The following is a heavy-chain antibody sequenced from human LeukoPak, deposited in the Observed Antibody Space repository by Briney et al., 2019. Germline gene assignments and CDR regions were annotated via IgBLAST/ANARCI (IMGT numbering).Heavy chain of an antibody. D-gene: IGHD3-3*01. Sequence: GGSLRLSCAASGFIFSSYAMSWVRQAPGKGLELVPVISGSGGSAYYADSVKGRFTISRDNSKNTLYLQMNGLRAEDTAVYYCAKDPVFEWLSSDNWFDPWGQGTLVTVSS. J-gene: IGHJ5*02. CDR3: AKDPVFEWLSSDNWFDP. V-gene: IGHV3-23*01. CDR2: ISGSGGSA. CDR1: GFIFSSYA.